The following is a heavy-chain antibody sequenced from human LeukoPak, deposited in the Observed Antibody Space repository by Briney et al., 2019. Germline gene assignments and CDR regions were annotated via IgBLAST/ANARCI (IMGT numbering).Heavy chain of an antibody. Sequence: GGSLRISCAASGFTFRNFWMSWVRQAPGKGLEWVANMNEEASRIYYLDSVKGRFTISRDNAKNSLFLQMNSLRAEDTAVYYCARDGDGLIFPTDSRGQGTLVTVSS. J-gene: IGHJ4*02. CDR3: ARDGDGLIFPTDS. CDR2: MNEEASRI. V-gene: IGHV3-7*01. D-gene: IGHD2-21*01. CDR1: GFTFRNFW.